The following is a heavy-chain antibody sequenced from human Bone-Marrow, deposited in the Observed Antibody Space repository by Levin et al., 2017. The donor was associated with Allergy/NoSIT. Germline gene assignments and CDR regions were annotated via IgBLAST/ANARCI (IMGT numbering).Heavy chain of an antibody. CDR1: GYNFTISG. J-gene: IGHJ4*02. V-gene: IGHV1-18*01. Sequence: ASVKVSCKTSGYNFTISGLTWVRQAPGQGLEWMGRISGDKGTPNYTQRFQGRLTLTTDTSTSTGYMELRSLRSDDTAVYYCARDYGLGGPIGYWGQGTLVSVSS. CDR3: ARDYGLGGPIGY. CDR2: ISGDKGTP. D-gene: IGHD3-10*01.